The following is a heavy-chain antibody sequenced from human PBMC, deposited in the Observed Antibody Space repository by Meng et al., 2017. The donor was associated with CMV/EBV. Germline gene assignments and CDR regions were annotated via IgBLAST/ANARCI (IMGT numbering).Heavy chain of an antibody. CDR2: IYYSGST. CDR1: GGSISSYY. CDR3: ARVPRVGYCYYGMDV. D-gene: IGHD3-16*01. J-gene: IGHJ6*02. Sequence: SETLSLTCTVSGGSISSYYWSWIRQPPGKGLEWIGYIYYSGSTNYNPSLKSRVTISVDTSKNQFSLKLSSVTAADTAVYYCARVPRVGYCYYGMDVWGQGTTVTVSS. V-gene: IGHV4-59*01.